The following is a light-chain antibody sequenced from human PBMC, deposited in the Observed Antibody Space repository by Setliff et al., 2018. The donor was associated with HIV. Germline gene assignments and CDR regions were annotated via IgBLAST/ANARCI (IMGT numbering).Light chain of an antibody. Sequence: QSVLAQPASVSGSPGQSITISCTGTSSDVGSYNLVSWYQHHPGKAPKFMIFEVNKRPSGVSNRFSGSKSGNTASLTISGLQAEDEADYYCCSYAGGSTFVFGSGTKV. CDR3: CSYAGGSTFV. V-gene: IGLV2-23*02. CDR1: SSDVGSYNL. J-gene: IGLJ1*01. CDR2: EVN.